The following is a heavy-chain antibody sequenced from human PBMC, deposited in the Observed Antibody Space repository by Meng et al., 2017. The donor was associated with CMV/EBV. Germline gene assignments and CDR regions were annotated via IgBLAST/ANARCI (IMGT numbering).Heavy chain of an antibody. CDR1: GYTFTSYD. V-gene: IGHV1-8*01. D-gene: IGHD3-22*01. Sequence: ASVKVSCKASGYTFTSYDINWVRQATGQGLEWMGWMNPNSGNTGYAQKFQGRVTMTRNTSISTAYMELSSLRSEDTAVYYCARGPRLRRLFPPPRPYYYYYGMDVWGQGTTVTV. CDR3: ARGPRLRRLFPPPRPYYYYYGMDV. CDR2: MNPNSGNT. J-gene: IGHJ6*02.